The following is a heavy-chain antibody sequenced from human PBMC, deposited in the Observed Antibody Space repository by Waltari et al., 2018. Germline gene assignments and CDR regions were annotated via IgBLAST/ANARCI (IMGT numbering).Heavy chain of an antibody. CDR3: ARLPDISGWPFDY. CDR2: ITYNGRT. J-gene: IGHJ4*02. D-gene: IGHD6-25*01. CDR1: TGSINSDY. Sequence: QVQLQESGPGLLKPSETLSLTCTVSTGSINSDYWTWIRQPPGKGLEWIGYITYNGRTEYNPSLKSRVTLSIDTSKKLFSLNLNSVTAADTAVYYCARLPDISGWPFDYWGQGTLVTVSS. V-gene: IGHV4-59*08.